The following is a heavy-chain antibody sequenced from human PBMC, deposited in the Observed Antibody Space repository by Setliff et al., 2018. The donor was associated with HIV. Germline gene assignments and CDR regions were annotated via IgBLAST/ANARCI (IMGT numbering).Heavy chain of an antibody. Sequence: GASVKVSCKASGHTFTNVDIHWLRRATGQGLEWMGWMNPNTGVSGYALKFQARVTMTRDTSISTAYMELSSLTSEDTALYYCAREPYYDILTGYLDYWGQGALVTVSS. CDR1: GHTFTNVD. CDR3: AREPYYDILTGYLDY. V-gene: IGHV1-8*01. D-gene: IGHD3-9*01. CDR2: MNPNTGVS. J-gene: IGHJ4*02.